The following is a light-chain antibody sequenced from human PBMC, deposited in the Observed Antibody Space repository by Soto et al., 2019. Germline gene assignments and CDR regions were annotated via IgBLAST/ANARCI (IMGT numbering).Light chain of an antibody. V-gene: IGKV3D-20*01. CDR3: HHFADSPT. CDR1: QSITSNF. CDR2: DAS. Sequence: IVLTQSPVSLSLSPGERATLSCGASQSITSNFVAWYQKKPGLAPRLLIFDASTRAIGIPDRFSGSGSGTDFTLTIRGLEPEDSAVYYCHHFADSPTFCGGTKAAIK. J-gene: IGKJ4*01.